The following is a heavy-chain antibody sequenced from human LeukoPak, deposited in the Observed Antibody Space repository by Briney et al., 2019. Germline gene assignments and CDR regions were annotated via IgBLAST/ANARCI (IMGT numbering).Heavy chain of an antibody. J-gene: IGHJ4*02. CDR3: ARDYDYGDYPGY. CDR2: INPKSGGT. V-gene: IGHV1-2*02. D-gene: IGHD4-17*01. CDR1: GYTFTAYY. Sequence: ASVKVSCKASGYTFTAYYLQWVRLAPGQGLEWMGWINPKSGGTEYAQRFQGRVTMTRDTSISTAYMELSRLRSDDTAVYYCARDYDYGDYPGYWGQGTLVTVSS.